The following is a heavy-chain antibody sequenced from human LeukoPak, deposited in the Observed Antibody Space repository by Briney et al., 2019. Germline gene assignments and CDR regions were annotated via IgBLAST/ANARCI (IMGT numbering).Heavy chain of an antibody. Sequence: ASVKVSCKASGYTFTSYYMHWVRQAPGQGLEWMGIINPSGGSTSYAQKCQGRVTMTRDMSTSTVYMELSSLRSEDTAVYYCARDNYEQQLWETAVVTQPNHYYMDVWGKGTTVTVSS. D-gene: IGHD6-13*01. J-gene: IGHJ6*03. CDR2: INPSGGST. V-gene: IGHV1-46*01. CDR3: ARDNYEQQLWETAVVTQPNHYYMDV. CDR1: GYTFTSYY.